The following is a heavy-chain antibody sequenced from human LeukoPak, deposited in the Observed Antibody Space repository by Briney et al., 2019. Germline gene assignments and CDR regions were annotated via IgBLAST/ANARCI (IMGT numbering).Heavy chain of an antibody. Sequence: SETLSLTCTVSGGSISGSSYSWGWIRQPPGKGLEWIGSIYYSGSTYYNPSLKSRVTISVDTSKNQFSLKLSSVTAADTAVYYCARHVDPGIAAHPFDYWGQGTLVTVSS. CDR2: IYYSGST. CDR1: GGSISGSSYS. V-gene: IGHV4-39*01. J-gene: IGHJ4*02. D-gene: IGHD6-6*01. CDR3: ARHVDPGIAAHPFDY.